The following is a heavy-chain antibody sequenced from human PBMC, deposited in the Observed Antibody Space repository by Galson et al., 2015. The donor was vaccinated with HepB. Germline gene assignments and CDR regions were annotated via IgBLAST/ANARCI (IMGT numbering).Heavy chain of an antibody. D-gene: IGHD3-22*01. CDR3: ARGDYYDSSGYYYPIDY. Sequence: SVKVSCKASGYTFTSYAMNWVRQAPGQGLEWMGWINTNTGNPTYAQGFTGRFVFSLDTSVSTAYLQISSLKAEDTAVYYCARGDYYDSSGYYYPIDYWGQGTLVTVSS. CDR2: INTNTGNP. CDR1: GYTFTSYA. V-gene: IGHV7-4-1*02. J-gene: IGHJ4*02.